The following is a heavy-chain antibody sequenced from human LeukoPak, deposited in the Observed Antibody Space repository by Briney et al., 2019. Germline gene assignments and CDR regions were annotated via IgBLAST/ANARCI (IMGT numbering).Heavy chain of an antibody. Sequence: SETLSLTCTVSGGSISSSSYYWGWIRQPPGKGLEWIGSIYYSGSTYYNPSLKSRVTISVDTSKNQFSLKLSSVTAADTAVYYCARDRYDYVWGSYRSDFDYWGQGTLVTVSS. D-gene: IGHD3-16*02. V-gene: IGHV4-39*07. CDR3: ARDRYDYVWGSYRSDFDY. J-gene: IGHJ4*02. CDR1: GGSISSSSYY. CDR2: IYYSGST.